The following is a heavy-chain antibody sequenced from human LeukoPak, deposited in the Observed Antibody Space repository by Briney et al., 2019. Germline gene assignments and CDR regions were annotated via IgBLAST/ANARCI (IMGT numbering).Heavy chain of an antibody. CDR3: AREEYYYDSSEGFDY. CDR1: GYTFTSYG. V-gene: IGHV1-18*01. Sequence: GASVKVSCKASGYTFTSYGISWVRQAPGQGLEWMGWISAYNGNTNYAQKLQGRVTMTTDTSTSTAYMELRSLRSEDTAVYYCAREEYYYDSSEGFDYWGQGTLVTVSS. D-gene: IGHD3-22*01. J-gene: IGHJ4*02. CDR2: ISAYNGNT.